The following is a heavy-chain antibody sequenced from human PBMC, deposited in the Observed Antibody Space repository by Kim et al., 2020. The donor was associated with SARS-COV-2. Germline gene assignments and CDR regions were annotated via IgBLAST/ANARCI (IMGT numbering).Heavy chain of an antibody. CDR3: ARLLHDSGSYYYPHYYGMDV. CDR2: IYPGESDT. D-gene: IGHD3-10*01. CDR1: GYSFTSYW. J-gene: IGHJ6*02. V-gene: IGHV5-51*01. Sequence: GESLKISCKSSGYSFTSYWIGWVRQMPGKGLEWMGIIYPGESDTRYSPSFQGQVTISADKSISTAYLQWSSLKASDTAMYYCARLLHDSGSYYYPHYYGMDVWGQGTTVTVSS.